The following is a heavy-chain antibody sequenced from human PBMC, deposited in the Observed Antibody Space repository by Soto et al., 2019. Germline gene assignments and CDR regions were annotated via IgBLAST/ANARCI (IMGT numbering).Heavy chain of an antibody. Sequence: SVKVPCKASGGTFSSYAISWVRQAPGQGLEWMGGIIPIFGTANYAQKFQGRVTITADESTSTAYMELSSLRSEDTAVYYCATSPAGDIVVVVAAAYGMDVWGQGTTVTVSS. J-gene: IGHJ6*02. V-gene: IGHV1-69*13. D-gene: IGHD2-15*01. CDR2: IIPIFGTA. CDR1: GGTFSSYA. CDR3: ATSPAGDIVVVVAAAYGMDV.